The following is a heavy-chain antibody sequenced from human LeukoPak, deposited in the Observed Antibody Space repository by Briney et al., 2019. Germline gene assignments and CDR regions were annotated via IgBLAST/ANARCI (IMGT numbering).Heavy chain of an antibody. J-gene: IGHJ4*02. CDR2: IEQDGGEK. Sequence: PGGSLILSCAASGFTFSSYWMSWVRQAPGKGLEWVADIEQDGGEKYYVDSVKGRFTISRDNAKNSLYLQMHSLRAEDTAVYYCARGYYFDYWGQGTLVTVSS. CDR3: ARGYYFDY. CDR1: GFTFSSYW. V-gene: IGHV3-7*04.